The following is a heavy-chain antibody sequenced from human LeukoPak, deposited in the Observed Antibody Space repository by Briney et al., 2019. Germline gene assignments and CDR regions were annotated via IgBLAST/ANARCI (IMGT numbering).Heavy chain of an antibody. CDR2: ISHSGST. V-gene: IGHV4-34*01. D-gene: IGHD3-10*01. CDR1: GGSFSGYY. CDR3: ARASGSGSYWGWFDP. Sequence: SETLSLTCAVYGGSFSGYYWSWIRQPPGKGLEWIGEISHSGSTNYNPSLKSRVTISVDTSKNQFSLKLSSVTAADTAVYYCARASGSGSYWGWFDPWGQGTLVTVSS. J-gene: IGHJ5*02.